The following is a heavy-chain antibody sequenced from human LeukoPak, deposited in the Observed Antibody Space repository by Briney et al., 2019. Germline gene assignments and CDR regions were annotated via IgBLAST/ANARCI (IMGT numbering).Heavy chain of an antibody. CDR3: ATGHYGSGSYYNLAN. CDR1: GYTLTELS. Sequence: ASVKVSCKVSGYTLTELSMHWVRQAPGKGLEWMGGFDPEDGETIYAQKFQGRVTMTEDTSTDTAYMELSSLRSEDTAVYYCATGHYGSGSYYNLANWGQGTLVTVSS. D-gene: IGHD3-10*01. CDR2: FDPEDGET. J-gene: IGHJ4*02. V-gene: IGHV1-24*01.